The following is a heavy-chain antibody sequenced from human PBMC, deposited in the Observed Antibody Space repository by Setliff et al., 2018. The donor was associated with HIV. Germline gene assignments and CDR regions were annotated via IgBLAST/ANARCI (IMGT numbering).Heavy chain of an antibody. Sequence: GGSLRLSCAASGFTFSNYGIHWVRQAPGKGLEWVAFISYDGRSMYYGDSVKGRFTISRDNSKNTMFLQMKSLGGEDTAVYYCAKEGEWQRSRGYMDVWGKGTTVTVSS. D-gene: IGHD5-12*01. CDR3: AKEGEWQRSRGYMDV. CDR1: GFTFSNYG. J-gene: IGHJ6*03. CDR2: ISYDGRSM. V-gene: IGHV3-30*18.